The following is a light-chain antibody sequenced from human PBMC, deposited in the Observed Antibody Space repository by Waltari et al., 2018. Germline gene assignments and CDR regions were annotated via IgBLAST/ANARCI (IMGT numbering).Light chain of an antibody. CDR2: AAS. J-gene: IGKJ4*01. CDR3: QQLNSYPRALT. Sequence: DIQLTQSPSFLSASVGDRVTITCRASQGISSYLAWYQQKPGKAPKLLIYAASTLQSGVPSRFSGSGSGTEFTLTINSLQPEDFATYYCQQLNSYPRALTFGGGTKVEIK. V-gene: IGKV1-9*01. CDR1: QGISSY.